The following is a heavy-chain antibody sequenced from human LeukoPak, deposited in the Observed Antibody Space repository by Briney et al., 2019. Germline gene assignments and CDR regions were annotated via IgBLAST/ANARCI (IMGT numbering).Heavy chain of an antibody. D-gene: IGHD6-13*01. Sequence: GGSLRLSCEVSGFTVSSNYMSWVRQAPGKGLEWVSIIYSGGTSYYADSVKDRFTISRDNSKNTLYLQIHSLRAEDTAVYYCARGGISAPESYMDVWGKGTTVTVSS. V-gene: IGHV3-53*05. CDR2: IYSGGTS. J-gene: IGHJ6*03. CDR3: ARGGISAPESYMDV. CDR1: GFTVSSNY.